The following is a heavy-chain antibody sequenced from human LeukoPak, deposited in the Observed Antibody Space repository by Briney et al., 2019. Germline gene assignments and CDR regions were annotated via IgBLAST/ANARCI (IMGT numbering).Heavy chain of an antibody. V-gene: IGHV4-34*01. CDR2: INHSGST. Sequence: PSETLSLTCAVYGGSFSGYYWSWIRQPPGKGLEWIGEINHSGSTNYNPSLKSRVTISVDTSKYQFSLKLSSVTAADTAVYYCARARAYYYGSGSYYVDYWGQGTLVTVSS. D-gene: IGHD3-10*01. J-gene: IGHJ4*02. CDR3: ARARAYYYGSGSYYVDY. CDR1: GGSFSGYY.